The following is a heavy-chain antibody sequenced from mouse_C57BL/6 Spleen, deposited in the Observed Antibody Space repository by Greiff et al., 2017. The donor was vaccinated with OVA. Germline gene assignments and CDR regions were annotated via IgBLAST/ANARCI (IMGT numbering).Heavy chain of an antibody. CDR2: IYPGDGDT. V-gene: IGHV1-82*01. CDR3: ASNLAWFAY. Sequence: QVQLQQSGPELVKPGASVKISCKASGYAFSSSWMTWVKQRPGKGLEWIGRIYPGDGDTNYNGKFKGKATLTADKSSSTAYMQLSSLTAEDSAVYFCASNLAWFAYWGQGTLVTVSA. J-gene: IGHJ3*01. CDR1: GYAFSSSW. D-gene: IGHD1-3*01.